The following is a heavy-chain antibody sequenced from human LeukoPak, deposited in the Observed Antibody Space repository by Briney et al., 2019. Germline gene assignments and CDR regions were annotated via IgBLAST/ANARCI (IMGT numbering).Heavy chain of an antibody. CDR3: ARDTEGLYYFDY. CDR2: ISAYNGNT. CDR1: GYTFTSYG. D-gene: IGHD2-8*02. V-gene: IGHV1-18*01. Sequence: GASVKVSCKASGYTFTSYGISWVRQAPGQGLEWMGWISAYNGNTNYAQKLQGRVTMTTDTSTSTAYMELRSLRPDDAAVYYCARDTEGLYYFDYWGQGTLVTVSS. J-gene: IGHJ4*02.